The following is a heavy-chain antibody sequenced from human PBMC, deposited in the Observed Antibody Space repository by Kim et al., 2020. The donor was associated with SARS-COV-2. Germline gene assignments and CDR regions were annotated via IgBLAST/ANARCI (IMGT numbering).Heavy chain of an antibody. CDR1: GGSISSGSYY. J-gene: IGHJ5*02. V-gene: IGHV4-61*02. CDR2: IYTSGST. CDR3: TRDRGRGGNLNWFDP. D-gene: IGHD2-21*02. Sequence: SETLSLTCTVSGGSISSGSYYWSWIRQPAGKGLEWIGRIYTSGSTHYNPSLKSRVTISVDTSKNQYSLKLSSVTAADTAVYYCTRDRGRGGNLNWFDPWGQGTLVTGSS.